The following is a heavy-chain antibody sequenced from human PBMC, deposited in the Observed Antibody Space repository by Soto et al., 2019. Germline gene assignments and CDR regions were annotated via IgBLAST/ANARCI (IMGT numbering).Heavy chain of an antibody. CDR2: ISYDGSNK. V-gene: IGHV3-30*18. J-gene: IGHJ4*02. Sequence: QVQLVESGGGVVQPGRSLRLSCAASGFTFSSYGMHWVRQAPGKGLEWVAVISYDGSNKYYADSVKGRFTISRDNSKNTLYLQMNSLRAEDTAVYYCAKGVAAARSDYWGQGTLVTVSS. CDR3: AKGVAAARSDY. CDR1: GFTFSSYG. D-gene: IGHD6-13*01.